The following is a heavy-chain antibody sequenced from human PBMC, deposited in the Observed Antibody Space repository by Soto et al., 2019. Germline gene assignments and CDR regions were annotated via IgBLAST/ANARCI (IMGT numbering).Heavy chain of an antibody. J-gene: IGHJ6*02. Sequence: LSLTCTVSGGSISSYYWSWIRQPPGKGLEWIGYIYYSGSTNYNPSLKSRVTISVDTSKNQFSLKLSSVTAADTAVYYCARDPTVISSYYYYGMDVWGQGTTVTVSS. V-gene: IGHV4-59*01. CDR3: ARDPTVISSYYYYGMDV. CDR1: GGSISSYY. D-gene: IGHD3-22*01. CDR2: IYYSGST.